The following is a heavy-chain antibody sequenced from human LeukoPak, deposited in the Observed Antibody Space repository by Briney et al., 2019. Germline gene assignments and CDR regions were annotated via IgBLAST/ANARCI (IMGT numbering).Heavy chain of an antibody. J-gene: IGHJ4*02. D-gene: IGHD5-18*01. CDR2: INPSSGST. CDR1: GYTFNSYY. Sequence: ASVKVSCKASGYTFNSYYMHWVRQAPGQGLEWMGIINPSSGSTSYAQNFQGRVTMTRDTSTSTVYMELSSLRSEDTAVYYCAREGYSYEFDYWGQGTLVTVSS. V-gene: IGHV1-46*02. CDR3: AREGYSYEFDY.